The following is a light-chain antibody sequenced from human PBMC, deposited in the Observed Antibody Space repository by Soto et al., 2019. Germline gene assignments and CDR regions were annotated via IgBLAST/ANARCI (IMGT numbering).Light chain of an antibody. Sequence: QSALTQPASVSGSPGQSITISCTGTSSDVGNYNLVSWYQQYPGKAPKLMIYEGSKRPSGVSNRFSGSKSGNTASLTISGLQAEDEADYYCCSYAGSSTSVFGTGTKLTVL. CDR2: EGS. V-gene: IGLV2-23*01. CDR1: SSDVGNYNL. J-gene: IGLJ1*01. CDR3: CSYAGSSTSV.